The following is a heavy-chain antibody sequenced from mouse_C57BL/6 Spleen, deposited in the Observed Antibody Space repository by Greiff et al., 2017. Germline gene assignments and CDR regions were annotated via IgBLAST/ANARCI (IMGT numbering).Heavy chain of an antibody. CDR1: GYTFTDYE. CDR3: TRSSRNFYYAMDY. V-gene: IGHV1-15*01. Sequence: QVQLKQSGAELVRPGASVTLSCKASGYTFTDYEMHWVKQTPVHGLEWIGAIDPETGGTAYNQKFKGKAILTADKSSSTAYMELRSLTSEDSAVYYCTRSSRNFYYAMDYWGQGTTVTVSS. CDR2: IDPETGGT. J-gene: IGHJ4*01. D-gene: IGHD2-1*01.